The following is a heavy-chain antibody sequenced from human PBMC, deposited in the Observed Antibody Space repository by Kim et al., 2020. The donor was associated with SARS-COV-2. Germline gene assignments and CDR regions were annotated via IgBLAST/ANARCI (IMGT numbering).Heavy chain of an antibody. V-gene: IGHV3-33*08. CDR2: IWYDGSNK. CDR1: GFTFSSYG. J-gene: IGHJ4*02. CDR3: ARDGTEDPKGYFDY. Sequence: GGSLRLSCAASGFTFSSYGMHWVRQAPGKGLEWVAVIWYDGSNKYYADSVKGRFTISRDNSKNTLYLQMNSLRAEDTAVYYCARDGTEDPKGYFDYWGQGTLVTVSS.